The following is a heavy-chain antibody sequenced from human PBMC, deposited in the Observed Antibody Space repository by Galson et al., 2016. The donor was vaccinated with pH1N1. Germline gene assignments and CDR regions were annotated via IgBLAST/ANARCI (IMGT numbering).Heavy chain of an antibody. V-gene: IGHV4-39*01. CDR3: ARRGIGEFLYYFDS. Sequence: ETLSLTCTVSGGSISSSSCYWDWIRQPPGKGLEWIGSIYYSGSTYYNPSLKSRVTISVDTSKNQFSLKLSSVTAADTAVYYCARRGIGEFLYYFDSWGQGTLVTVSS. J-gene: IGHJ4*02. CDR1: GGSISSSSCY. CDR2: IYYSGST. D-gene: IGHD3-10*01.